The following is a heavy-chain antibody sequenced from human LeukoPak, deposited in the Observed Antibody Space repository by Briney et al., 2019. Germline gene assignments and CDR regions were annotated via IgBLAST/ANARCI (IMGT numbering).Heavy chain of an antibody. CDR1: GGTFSSYA. CDR3: ARDPHCSGGSCYSGIFDY. CDR2: IIPIFGTA. V-gene: IGHV1-69*13. Sequence: SVKVSCKASGGTFSSYAISWVRQAPGQGLEWMGGIIPIFGTANYAQKFQGRVTITADESTSTAYMELSSLRPEDTAVYYCARDPHCSGGSCYSGIFDYWGQGTLVTVSS. J-gene: IGHJ4*02. D-gene: IGHD2-15*01.